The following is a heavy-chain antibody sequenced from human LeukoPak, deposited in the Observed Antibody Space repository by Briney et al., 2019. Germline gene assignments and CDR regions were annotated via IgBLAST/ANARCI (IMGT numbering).Heavy chain of an antibody. V-gene: IGHV4-39*07. CDR2: ISYSGTT. CDR1: GGSISSNSYY. CDR3: ARPYYYGSGSSYLMYAFDI. Sequence: SETLSLTCTVSGGSISSNSYYWGWIRQPPGKGLEWIGSISYSGTTYYSPSLESRVTISVDTSKNQFSLRLSSVTAADTAVYYCARPYYYGSGSSYLMYAFDIWGQGTMVTVSS. J-gene: IGHJ3*02. D-gene: IGHD3-10*01.